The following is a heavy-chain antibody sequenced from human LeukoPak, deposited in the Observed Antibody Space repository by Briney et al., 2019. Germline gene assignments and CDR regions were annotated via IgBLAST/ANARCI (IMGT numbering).Heavy chain of an antibody. CDR1: GFTFSIYG. CDR2: IYSGGTT. CDR3: ARVDTVMAYYFDL. J-gene: IGHJ4*02. Sequence: PGGSLRLSCAASGFTFSIYGMSWVSQAPGKGLEWVSTIYSGGTTYYADSVMGRFTISRHNSRNTLYLQMNSLRAEDTAVYYCARVDTVMAYYFDLWGQGTLVTVSS. V-gene: IGHV3-53*04. D-gene: IGHD5-18*01.